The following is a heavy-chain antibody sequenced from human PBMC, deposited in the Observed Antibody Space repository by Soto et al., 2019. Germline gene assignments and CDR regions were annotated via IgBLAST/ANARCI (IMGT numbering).Heavy chain of an antibody. D-gene: IGHD2-21*01. V-gene: IGHV3-48*02. Sequence: EVQLAESGGGLVQPGGSLRLSCTASGFSLATFGMNWVRQTPGKGLEWLSYITSSSSITYYADSVKGRFTISRDNARNSLYLQMTSPGDEDTAVYYCASDSGSGNRGEKMGWDSWGQGTLVTVSA. J-gene: IGHJ4*02. CDR1: GFSLATFG. CDR2: ITSSSSIT. CDR3: ASDSGSGNRGEKMGWDS.